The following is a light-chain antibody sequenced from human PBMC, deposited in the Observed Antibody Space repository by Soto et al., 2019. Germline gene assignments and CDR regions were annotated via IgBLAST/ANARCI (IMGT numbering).Light chain of an antibody. CDR1: QSVSSSS. J-gene: IGKJ1*01. CDR3: QQYGSSPRT. V-gene: IGKV3-20*01. CDR2: DAS. Sequence: EIVLTQSPGTLSLSPGERATLSCRASQSVSSSSLAWYQQKRGQAPRLLIHDASSSATGIPDRFSGSGSGTDFTLTISRLEPEAVAVYYCQQYGSSPRTFGQGTRVEVK.